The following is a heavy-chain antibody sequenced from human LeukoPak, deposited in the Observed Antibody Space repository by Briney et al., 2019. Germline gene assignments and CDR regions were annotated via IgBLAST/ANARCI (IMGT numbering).Heavy chain of an antibody. CDR2: INPNGVST. Sequence: SSVKVSCKASGYTFTSYYMHWVRQAPGQGLEWMGIINPNGVSTSYAQKFQGRVTMTRDTSTSTVYMELSSLRSEDTAVYYCARAPAYYYDSSGYLGLTGYGMDVWGHGTTVTVSS. CDR3: ARAPAYYYDSSGYLGLTGYGMDV. V-gene: IGHV1-46*01. CDR1: GYTFTSYY. D-gene: IGHD3-22*01. J-gene: IGHJ6*02.